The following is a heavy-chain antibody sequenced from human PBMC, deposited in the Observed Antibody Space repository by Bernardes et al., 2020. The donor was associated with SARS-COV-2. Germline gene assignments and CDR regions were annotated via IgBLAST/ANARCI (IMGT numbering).Heavy chain of an antibody. V-gene: IGHV4-4*07. CDR1: GGSISTYY. Sequence: SETLSLTCSVSGGSISTYYWSWIRQPAGKGLEWIGRMSASGSSNHNPSLRSRITMSVDTPQNQISLELSSVTAADTAVYYCAREVGTSGRGMDVWGQGTTVTVSS. CDR2: MSASGSS. CDR3: AREVGTSGRGMDV. J-gene: IGHJ6*02. D-gene: IGHD3-10*01.